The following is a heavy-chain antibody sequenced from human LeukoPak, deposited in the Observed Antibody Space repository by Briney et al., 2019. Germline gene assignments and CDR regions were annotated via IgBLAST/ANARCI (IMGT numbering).Heavy chain of an antibody. CDR3: ARHYPPDYTFDC. D-gene: IGHD4-11*01. Sequence: PSETLSLTCTVSGASISSYYWSWIRQPPGKGLEWVGYIDYSGSPNYNPSLKSRVTISVDTSKNHVSLKLSSVTAADTAVYFCARHYPPDYTFDCWGRGTLVTVSS. CDR1: GASISSYY. J-gene: IGHJ4*02. CDR2: IDYSGSP. V-gene: IGHV4-59*08.